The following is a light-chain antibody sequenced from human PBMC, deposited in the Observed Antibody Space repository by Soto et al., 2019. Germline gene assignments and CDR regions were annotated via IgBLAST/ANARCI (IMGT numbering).Light chain of an antibody. J-gene: IGKJ4*01. CDR1: QSVNIY. Sequence: EIVMTQSPATLSVSPGERAPLSCRASQSVNIYLAWYQQKPGQAPRLLIFGASSRATGIPARFSGSGSGTEFNLTISSLQSEDFAVYFCQQYDDWLRLTFGGGTKVDI. V-gene: IGKV3D-15*01. CDR2: GAS. CDR3: QQYDDWLRLT.